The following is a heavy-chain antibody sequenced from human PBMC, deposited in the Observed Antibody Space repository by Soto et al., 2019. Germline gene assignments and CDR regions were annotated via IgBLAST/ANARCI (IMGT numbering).Heavy chain of an antibody. Sequence: ASWEVFPKASGYHLNRYSVSWVRQPPGQGLEWMGWISAYNGNTNYAQKLQGRVTMTTDTSTSTAYMELRSLRSDDTAVYYCARSSNWNYGAFDIWGQGTMVTVSS. CDR3: ARSSNWNYGAFDI. D-gene: IGHD1-7*01. J-gene: IGHJ3*02. CDR1: GYHLNRYS. V-gene: IGHV1-18*01. CDR2: ISAYNGNT.